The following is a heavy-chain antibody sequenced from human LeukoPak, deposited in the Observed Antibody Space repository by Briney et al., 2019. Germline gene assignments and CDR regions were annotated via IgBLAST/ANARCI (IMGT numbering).Heavy chain of an antibody. V-gene: IGHV4-34*01. Sequence: SETLSLTCAVYGGSFSGYYWSGIRQPPGKGLEWIGEINHSGSTNYNPSLKSRVTISVDTSKNQFSLKLSSVTAADTAVYYCARARGYSYGFAYNYYGMDVWGQGTTVTVSS. CDR1: GGSFSGYY. J-gene: IGHJ6*02. CDR3: ARARGYSYGFAYNYYGMDV. CDR2: INHSGST. D-gene: IGHD5-18*01.